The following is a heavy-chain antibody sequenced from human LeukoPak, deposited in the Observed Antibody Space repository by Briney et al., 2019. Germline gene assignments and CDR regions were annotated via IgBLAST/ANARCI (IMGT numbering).Heavy chain of an antibody. Sequence: PGGSLRLSCAASGFTFSTYSMNWVRQAPGRGLEWVSTITGSGGTTFYADSVKGRFTISRDNSKNSLYLQMNSLRAEDTAVYYCARDYDFWGGDDAFDIWGQGTMVTVSS. CDR3: ARDYDFWGGDDAFDI. D-gene: IGHD3-3*01. J-gene: IGHJ3*02. CDR1: GFTFSTYS. V-gene: IGHV3-48*01. CDR2: ITGSGGTT.